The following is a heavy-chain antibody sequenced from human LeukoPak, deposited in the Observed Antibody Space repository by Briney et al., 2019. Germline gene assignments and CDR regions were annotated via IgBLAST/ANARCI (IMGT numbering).Heavy chain of an antibody. V-gene: IGHV4-39*01. CDR3: SRDRSSYLDY. D-gene: IGHD1-14*01. CDR1: CGTISSNNYY. Sequence: SETLSLTCTVSCGTISSNNYYWGCIRQPPGKGLEWIGSIYYSGSTYYNPSLKSRVTISVDTSKNQFALKLSSVTAADTAVYYCSRDRSSYLDYLLQGTLVTVSS. J-gene: IGHJ4*02. CDR2: IYYSGST.